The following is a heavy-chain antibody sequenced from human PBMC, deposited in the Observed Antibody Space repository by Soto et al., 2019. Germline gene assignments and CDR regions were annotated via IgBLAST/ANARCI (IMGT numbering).Heavy chain of an antibody. CDR3: AKVMYTWNDVAAFDS. D-gene: IGHD1-1*01. CDR1: RFTFSNFA. J-gene: IGHJ4*02. CDR2: IGVSEGST. Sequence: LRLSCAASRFTFSNFAMSWVRQAPGKGLEWISSIGVSEGSTYYTDSVRGRFTISRDNSKNTLYLQMNSLRVEDTALYYCAKVMYTWNDVAAFDSWGQGTLVTVSS. V-gene: IGHV3-23*01.